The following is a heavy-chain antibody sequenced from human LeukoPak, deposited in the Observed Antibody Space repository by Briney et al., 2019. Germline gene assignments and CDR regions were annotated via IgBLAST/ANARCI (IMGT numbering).Heavy chain of an antibody. J-gene: IGHJ4*02. V-gene: IGHV3-30*02. D-gene: IGHD3-10*01. Sequence: GGSLRLSCAASGFTFSSNGMYWVRQAPGKGLEWVAFIRYDGSNKYYPDSVKGRFTISRDNSKNTVYLQMNSLRAEDTAVYYCAKDQVGYGRGYFESWGQGTLVTVSS. CDR2: IRYDGSNK. CDR3: AKDQVGYGRGYFES. CDR1: GFTFSSNG.